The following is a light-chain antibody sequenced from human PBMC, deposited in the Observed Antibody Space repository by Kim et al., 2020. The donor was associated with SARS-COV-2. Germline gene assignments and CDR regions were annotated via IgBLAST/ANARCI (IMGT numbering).Light chain of an antibody. V-gene: IGKV3-11*01. CDR3: QQRSNWPIT. J-gene: IGKJ5*01. CDR2: DAS. CDR1: QSVSSY. Sequence: EIVLTQSPATLSLSPGERATLSCRASQSVSSYLAWYQQKPGQAPRLLIYDASNRATGIPARFSGSGSGTDFTLTISSLEPEDFAVYYCQQRSNWPITFGPGTRLKIK.